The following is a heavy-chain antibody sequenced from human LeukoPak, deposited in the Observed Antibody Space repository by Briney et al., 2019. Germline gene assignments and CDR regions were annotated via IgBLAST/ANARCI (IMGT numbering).Heavy chain of an antibody. V-gene: IGHV1-69*13. J-gene: IGHJ6*02. D-gene: IGHD1-14*01. CDR1: GGTFSSYA. CDR2: IIPIFGTA. Sequence: SVKVSCKASGGTFSSYAISWVRQAPGQGLEWMGGIIPIFGTANYAQKFQGRVTITADESTSTAYMELSSLRSEDTAVYYCARAGWYNGATRYYYYGMDVWGQGTTVTVSS. CDR3: ARAGWYNGATRYYYYGMDV.